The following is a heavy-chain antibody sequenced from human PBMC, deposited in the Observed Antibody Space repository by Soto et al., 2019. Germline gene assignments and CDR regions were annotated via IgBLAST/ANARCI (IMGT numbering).Heavy chain of an antibody. V-gene: IGHV4-4*02. Sequence: QVQLQESGPGLVKPSGTLSLTCAVSNGSITSGNWWSWVRQPPGKGLEWIGDIYQTGSTNYNPSLRSRLLISVDKSKNNFSLSLSSVTAADTAVYFCARVWGALAPIAGWFGPWGRGILVTVSA. CDR3: ARVWGALAPIAGWFGP. CDR1: NGSITSGNW. CDR2: IYQTGST. D-gene: IGHD3-16*01. J-gene: IGHJ5*02.